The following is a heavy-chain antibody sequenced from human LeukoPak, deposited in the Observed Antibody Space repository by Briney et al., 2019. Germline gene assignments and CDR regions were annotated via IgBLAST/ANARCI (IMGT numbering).Heavy chain of an antibody. V-gene: IGHV3-21*01. CDR1: GFTFSSYS. CDR2: ISSSSSYI. Sequence: GTSLRLSCAASGFTFSSYSMNWVRQAPGKGLEWVSSISSSSSYIYYADSVKGRFTISRDNAKNSLYLQMNSLRAEDTAVYYCARDSYSSSWRYFDYWGQGTLVTVSS. D-gene: IGHD6-13*01. J-gene: IGHJ4*02. CDR3: ARDSYSSSWRYFDY.